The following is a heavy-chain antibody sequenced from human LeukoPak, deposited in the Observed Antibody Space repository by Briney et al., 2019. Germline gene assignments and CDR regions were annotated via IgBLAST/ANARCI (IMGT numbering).Heavy chain of an antibody. J-gene: IGHJ6*03. D-gene: IGHD3-10*01. CDR3: ARTTQPHYGSGSYFYYYYMDV. CDR2: IIPIFGTA. Sequence: GASVKVSCKASGGTFSSYAISWVRQAPGQGLEWMGGIIPIFGTANYAQKFQGRVTITADKSTSTAYMELSSLRSEDTAVYYCARTTQPHYGSGSYFYYYYMDVWGKGTTVTVSS. V-gene: IGHV1-69*06. CDR1: GGTFSSYA.